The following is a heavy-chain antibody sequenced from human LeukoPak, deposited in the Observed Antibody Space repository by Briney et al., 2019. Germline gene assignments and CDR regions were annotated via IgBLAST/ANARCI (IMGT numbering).Heavy chain of an antibody. J-gene: IGHJ3*02. Sequence: GGSLRLSCAASGFTFSSYGMHWVRQAPGKGLEWVAFIRYDGSNKYYADSVKGRFTISGDSSKNTLYLQMNSLRAEDTAVYYCAKNRGALMVYATHAFDIWGQGTMVTVSS. D-gene: IGHD2-8*01. CDR3: AKNRGALMVYATHAFDI. V-gene: IGHV3-30*02. CDR1: GFTFSSYG. CDR2: IRYDGSNK.